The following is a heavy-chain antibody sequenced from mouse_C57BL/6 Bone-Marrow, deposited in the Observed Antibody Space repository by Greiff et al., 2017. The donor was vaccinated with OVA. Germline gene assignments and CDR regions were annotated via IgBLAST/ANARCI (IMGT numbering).Heavy chain of an antibody. CDR1: GFTFSDYG. J-gene: IGHJ4*01. CDR3: ARTLYYGSRGGYAMDY. Sequence: EVQLVESGGGLVQPGGSLKLSCAASGFTFSDYGMAWVRQAPRKGPEWVAFISNLAYSIYYADTVTGRFTISRENAKNTLYLEMSSLRSEDTAMYYCARTLYYGSRGGYAMDYWGQGTSVTVSS. V-gene: IGHV5-15*01. D-gene: IGHD1-1*01. CDR2: ISNLAYSI.